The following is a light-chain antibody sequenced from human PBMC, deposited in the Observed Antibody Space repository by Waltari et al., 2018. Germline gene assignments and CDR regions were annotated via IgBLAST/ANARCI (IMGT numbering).Light chain of an antibody. CDR2: VNSDGSH. CDR3: QTGGHGTWV. CDR1: SGHSSTV. V-gene: IGLV4-69*01. J-gene: IGLJ3*02. Sequence: QLVLPQSPSASASLGASVKLTCTLSSGHSSTVIAWPQEQPGKGPRYLMKVNSDGSHSKGDEIPDRFSGSSSGAERYLTISSLQSEDEADYYCQTGGHGTWVFGGGTKLTVL.